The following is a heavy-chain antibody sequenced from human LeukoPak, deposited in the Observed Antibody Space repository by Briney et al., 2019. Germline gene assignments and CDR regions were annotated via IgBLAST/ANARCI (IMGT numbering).Heavy chain of an antibody. CDR1: GFTFSSYA. J-gene: IGHJ4*02. V-gene: IGHV3-23*01. Sequence: PGGSLRLSCAASGFTFSSYAMSWVRQAPGKGLEWVSVISGSGDNSYYADSVKGRFTISRDNSKNTLYLQMNGLRAEDTAVYYCAKMRAERTSAAINYWGQGTLVTVSS. CDR3: AKMRAERTSAAINY. D-gene: IGHD1/OR15-1a*01. CDR2: ISGSGDNS.